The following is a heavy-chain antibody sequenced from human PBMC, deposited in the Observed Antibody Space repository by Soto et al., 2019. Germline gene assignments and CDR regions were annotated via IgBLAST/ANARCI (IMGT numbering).Heavy chain of an antibody. Sequence: EVQLLESGGGLVQPGGSLRLSCAASGFTFSSYAMSWVRQAPGKGLEWVSAISGSGGSTYYADSVKGRFTISRDNSKNTLYLQMNSLRAEDTAVYYCAKRREQWNLMRSNDAFDIWGQGTMVTVSS. J-gene: IGHJ3*02. CDR1: GFTFSSYA. D-gene: IGHD6-19*01. CDR3: AKRREQWNLMRSNDAFDI. V-gene: IGHV3-23*01. CDR2: ISGSGGST.